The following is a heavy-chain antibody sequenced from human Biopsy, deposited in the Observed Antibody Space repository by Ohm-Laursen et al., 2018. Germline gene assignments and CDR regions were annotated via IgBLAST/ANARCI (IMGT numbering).Heavy chain of an antibody. D-gene: IGHD2-8*02. Sequence: GTLSFTCTVSSASINLYYWGWIRQSPGQGLEWIGYINHSGHTNYNPSLKSRLTMSVDTSKTQFSLKLTSVTAADTAVYYCARDRIAYCTATSCDNFGLDVWGQGTTVTVSS. CDR3: ARDRIAYCTATSCDNFGLDV. CDR1: SASINLYY. CDR2: INHSGHT. V-gene: IGHV4-59*01. J-gene: IGHJ6*02.